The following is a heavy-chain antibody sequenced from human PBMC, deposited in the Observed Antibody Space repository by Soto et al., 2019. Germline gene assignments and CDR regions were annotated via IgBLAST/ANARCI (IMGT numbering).Heavy chain of an antibody. Sequence: GGSLRLSCAAAGFTLSTYGMHWVRQAPGKVLEWVSYINSGGTSIKYADSVKGRFTISRDNARNSLYLQMNSLRDEDTAVYYCARENYGDAFDFWGQGAMVTVSS. CDR1: GFTLSTYG. D-gene: IGHD4-17*01. CDR3: ARENYGDAFDF. CDR2: INSGGTSI. J-gene: IGHJ4*02. V-gene: IGHV3-48*02.